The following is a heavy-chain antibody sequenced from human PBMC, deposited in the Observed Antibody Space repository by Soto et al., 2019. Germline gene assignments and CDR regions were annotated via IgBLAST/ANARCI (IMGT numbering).Heavy chain of an antibody. Sequence: QVQLVQSGGEVKKPGASVKLSCTASGYTFTSYGISWVRQAPGQGLEWMGWISAYNGKTNYAQNVQGRVTMTTDTSTGTAYMDLRSLRSDDTAVDYGARGGDVNYYHGMDVWGQGTTVTVSS. CDR1: GYTFTSYG. CDR2: ISAYNGKT. CDR3: ARGGDVNYYHGMDV. V-gene: IGHV1-18*01. D-gene: IGHD5-12*01. J-gene: IGHJ6*02.